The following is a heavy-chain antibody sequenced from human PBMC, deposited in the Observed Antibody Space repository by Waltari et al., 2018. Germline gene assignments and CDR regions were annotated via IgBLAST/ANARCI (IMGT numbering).Heavy chain of an antibody. D-gene: IGHD3-22*01. CDR1: GGTFSSYA. V-gene: IGHV1-69*04. CDR2: IIPILGIA. CDR3: ARDLSNYYDSSGSFDY. J-gene: IGHJ4*02. Sequence: QVQLVQSGAEVKKPGSSVKVSCKASGGTFSSYAISWVRPAPGQGLEWMGGIIPILGIANYAQKFQGRVTITADESTSTAYMELSSLRSEDTAVYYCARDLSNYYDSSGSFDYWGQGTLVTVSS.